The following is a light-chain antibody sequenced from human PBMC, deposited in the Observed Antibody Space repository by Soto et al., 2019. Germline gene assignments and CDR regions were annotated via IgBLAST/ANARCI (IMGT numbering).Light chain of an antibody. Sequence: QSVLTQPPSVSGGPGQRVTISCTGSSSNIGAGYDVHWYQHLPGTAPKLLIYGNNNRPSGVPDRFSGSKSGTSASLAITGLQAEDEADYYCQSYDSSLSGSGVFGGGTKLTVL. V-gene: IGLV1-40*01. CDR3: QSYDSSLSGSGV. J-gene: IGLJ2*01. CDR2: GNN. CDR1: SSNIGAGYD.